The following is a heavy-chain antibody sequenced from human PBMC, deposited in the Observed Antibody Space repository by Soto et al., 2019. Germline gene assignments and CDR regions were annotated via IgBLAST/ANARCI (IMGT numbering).Heavy chain of an antibody. D-gene: IGHD2-15*01. V-gene: IGHV4-59*01. CDR1: GGSISSYY. J-gene: IGHJ6*03. Sequence: SETLSLTCTVSGGSISSYYWSWIRQPPGKGLEWIGYIYYSGSTNYNPSLKSRVTISVDTSKNQFSLKLSSVTAADTAVYYCARAGCSGGSCYSPPFHYYYYMDVWGKGTTVTVSS. CDR3: ARAGCSGGSCYSPPFHYYYYMDV. CDR2: IYYSGST.